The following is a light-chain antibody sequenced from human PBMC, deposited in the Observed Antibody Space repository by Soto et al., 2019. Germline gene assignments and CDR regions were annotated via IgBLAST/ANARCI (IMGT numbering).Light chain of an antibody. J-gene: IGKJ1*01. CDR1: HSVNDW. V-gene: IGKV1-5*01. CDR2: DAS. Sequence: DNPLTQSPSSLSASLGDRVTITCRARHSVNDWLVWYQQKPGQAPQLLIYDASSLESGVPSRFSGSGSGTQFSLIISGLQPEDFATYYCQQYHGFWFGQGTKVDIK. CDR3: QQYHGFW.